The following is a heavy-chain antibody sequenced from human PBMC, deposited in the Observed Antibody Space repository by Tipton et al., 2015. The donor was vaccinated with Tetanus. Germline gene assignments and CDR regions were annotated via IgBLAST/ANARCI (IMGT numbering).Heavy chain of an antibody. CDR1: GGSFRSGDHY. D-gene: IGHD4-11*01. Sequence: TLSLTCTVSGGSFRSGDHYWSWIRQPPGKGLEWIGYIYYSGNSDYNPSLKSRVTLSVDTSNNQFSLKLNSVTAADTAVYYCARLASYSNHSDAWGQGALVTVSS. CDR3: ARLASYSNHSDA. CDR2: IYYSGNS. J-gene: IGHJ4*02. V-gene: IGHV4-30-4*01.